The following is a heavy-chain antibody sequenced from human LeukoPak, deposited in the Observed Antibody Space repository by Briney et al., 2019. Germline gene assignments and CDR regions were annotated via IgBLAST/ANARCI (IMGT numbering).Heavy chain of an antibody. D-gene: IGHD2-2*01. CDR1: GFTFGSCA. CDR3: AKAKQGYCSSNNEPLCYFDY. CDR2: VSGGGGGT. J-gene: IGHJ4*02. Sequence: GGSLRLSCAASGFTFGSCAMGWVRQAPGKGLEWVSTVSGGGGGTYYADSVEGRFTISRDNSMNTMYLQMNDLRAEDTAVYYCAKAKQGYCSSNNEPLCYFDYWGQGALVTVSS. V-gene: IGHV3-23*01.